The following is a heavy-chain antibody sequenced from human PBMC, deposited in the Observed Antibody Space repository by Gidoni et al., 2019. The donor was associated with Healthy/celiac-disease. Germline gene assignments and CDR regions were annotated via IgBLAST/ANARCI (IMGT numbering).Heavy chain of an antibody. CDR1: GGSISSYY. D-gene: IGHD2-15*01. CDR3: ARGGSVVVAALPHRWFDP. V-gene: IGHV4-59*01. CDR2: IYYSGST. Sequence: QVQLQESGPGLVKPSETLSLTCTVSGGSISSYYWSWIRQPPGKGLEWIGYIYYSGSTNYNPSLKSRVTISVDTSKNQFSLKLSSVTAADTAVYYCARGGSVVVAALPHRWFDPWGQGTLVTVSS. J-gene: IGHJ5*02.